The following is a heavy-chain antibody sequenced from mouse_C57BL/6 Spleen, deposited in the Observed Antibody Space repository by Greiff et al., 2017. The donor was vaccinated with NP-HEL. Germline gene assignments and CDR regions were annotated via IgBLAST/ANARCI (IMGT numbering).Heavy chain of an antibody. Sequence: EVQLQQSGTVLARPGASVKMSCKTSGYTFTSYWMHWVKQRPGQGLEWIGAIYPGNSDTSYNQKFKGKAKLTAVTSASTAYMELSSLTNEDSAVYYCTRSRIITTVVAPDFDVWGTGTTVTVSS. J-gene: IGHJ1*03. CDR2: IYPGNSDT. CDR3: TRSRIITTVVAPDFDV. D-gene: IGHD1-1*01. CDR1: GYTFTSYW. V-gene: IGHV1-5*01.